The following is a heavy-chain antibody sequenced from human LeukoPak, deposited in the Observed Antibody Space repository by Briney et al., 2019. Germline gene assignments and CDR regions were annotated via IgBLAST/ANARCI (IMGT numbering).Heavy chain of an antibody. CDR1: GFTFSSSA. V-gene: IGHV3-23*01. J-gene: IGHJ1*01. CDR2: ISNNGGYT. Sequence: GGSLRLSCAASGFTFSSSAMSWVRQAPGKGLEWVSAISNNGGYTYYADSVKGRFTISRDNSKNTLYLQMNSLRAEDTAVYYCAKVRIAVAGSYAEYFQHWGQGTLVTVSS. D-gene: IGHD6-19*01. CDR3: AKVRIAVAGSYAEYFQH.